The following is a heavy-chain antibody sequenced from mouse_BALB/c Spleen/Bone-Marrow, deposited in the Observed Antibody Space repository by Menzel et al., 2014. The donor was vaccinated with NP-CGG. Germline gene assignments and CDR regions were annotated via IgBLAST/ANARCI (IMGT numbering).Heavy chain of an antibody. D-gene: IGHD2-1*01. J-gene: IGHJ4*01. Sequence: QVHLQQPGAELVKPGASVKLSCKASGYTFTSYYMFWVKQRPGQGLEWIGGINPSNGANNFNEKFKSKATLTVDKSSSTAYMQLSSLTSEDSAVYYCSRGGNFDVMDYWGQGTSVTVSS. CDR1: GYTFTSYY. CDR2: INPSNGAN. CDR3: SRGGNFDVMDY. V-gene: IGHV1S81*02.